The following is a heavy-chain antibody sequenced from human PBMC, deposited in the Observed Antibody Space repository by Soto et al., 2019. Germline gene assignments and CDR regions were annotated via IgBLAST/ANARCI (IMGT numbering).Heavy chain of an antibody. J-gene: IGHJ2*01. V-gene: IGHV3-66*01. D-gene: IGHD4-17*01. CDR1: GFTVSSNY. Sequence: EVQLVESGGGLVQPGGSLRLSCAASGFTVSSNYMSWVRQAPGKGLEWVSIIYGGGRTNYADSVKGRFTVSRDNYKNTLYLQMNSMRAEDTAMYYGWGPSTVTINLVFDLWGRGTLVTVSA. CDR2: IYGGGRT. CDR3: WGPSTVTINLVFDL.